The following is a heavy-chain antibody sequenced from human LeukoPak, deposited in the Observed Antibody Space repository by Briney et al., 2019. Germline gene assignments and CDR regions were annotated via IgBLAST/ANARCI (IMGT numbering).Heavy chain of an antibody. J-gene: IGHJ6*02. Sequence: GGSLRLSCAASGFTFSSYSMNWVRQAPGKGLEWVSSISSSSYIYYADSVKGRFTISRDNAKNSLYLQMNSLRAEDTAVYYCAKSGVGAAADPYGMDVWGQGTTVTVSS. V-gene: IGHV3-21*01. D-gene: IGHD6-13*01. CDR1: GFTFSSYS. CDR3: AKSGVGAAADPYGMDV. CDR2: ISSSSYI.